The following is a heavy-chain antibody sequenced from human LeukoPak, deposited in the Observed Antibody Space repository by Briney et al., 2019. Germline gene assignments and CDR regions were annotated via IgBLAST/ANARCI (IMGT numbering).Heavy chain of an antibody. CDR3: ARDMITFGGVIPRGYYGMDV. V-gene: IGHV4-4*07. CDR1: GGSISSYY. J-gene: IGHJ6*02. D-gene: IGHD3-16*02. CDR2: IYTSGST. Sequence: SETLSLTCTVSGGSISSYYWSWIRQPPGKGLEWIGRIYTSGSTNYNPSLKSRVTISVDTSKNQFSLKLSSVTAADTAVYYCARDMITFGGVIPRGYYGMDVWGQGTTVTVSS.